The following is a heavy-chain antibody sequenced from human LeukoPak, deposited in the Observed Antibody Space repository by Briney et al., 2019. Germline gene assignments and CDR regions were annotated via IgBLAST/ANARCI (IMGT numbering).Heavy chain of an antibody. V-gene: IGHV3-74*01. CDR2: INSDGSIT. D-gene: IGHD1-26*01. CDR3: AKDQATVIDY. Sequence: GGSLRLSCAASGFTFSSYWIYCVRQAPGKGLVWVSRINSDGSITTSADSVKSRFTISRDKATRTLYLQMNRVRAEDTAVYYCAKDQATVIDYWGLGTMVTVSS. CDR1: GFTFSSYW. J-gene: IGHJ4*02.